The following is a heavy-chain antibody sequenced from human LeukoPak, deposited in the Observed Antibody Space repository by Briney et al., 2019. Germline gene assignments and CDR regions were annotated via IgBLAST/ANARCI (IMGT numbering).Heavy chain of an antibody. J-gene: IGHJ4*02. V-gene: IGHV3-7*03. D-gene: IGHD5-24*01. Sequence: GGSLRLSCAASGFMFSSNWMSWVRLAPGKGLEWVANIKEDGTETYYVDPVKGRFTISRDNAKNSLYLQMNSLRVEGTAVYYCAKEGRSLQTYWGQGTLVTVSS. CDR3: AKEGRSLQTY. CDR2: IKEDGTET. CDR1: GFMFSSNW.